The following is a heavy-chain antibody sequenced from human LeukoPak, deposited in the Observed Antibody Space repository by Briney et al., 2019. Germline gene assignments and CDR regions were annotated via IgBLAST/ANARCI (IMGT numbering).Heavy chain of an antibody. Sequence: SETLSLTCAVYGGSFSGYYWSWIRQPPGKGLEWIGEINHSGSTNYNPSLKSRVTISVDTSKNQFSLKLSSVTAADPAVYYCARARRDGYNGVFDYWAQGTLATVS. CDR3: ARARRDGYNGVFDY. D-gene: IGHD5-24*01. CDR1: GGSFSGYY. V-gene: IGHV4-34*01. CDR2: INHSGST. J-gene: IGHJ4*02.